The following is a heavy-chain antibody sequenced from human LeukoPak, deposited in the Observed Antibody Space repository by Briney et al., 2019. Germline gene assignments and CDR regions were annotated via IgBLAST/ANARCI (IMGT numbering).Heavy chain of an antibody. Sequence: PSETLSLTCTVSGGSISSSSYYWGWIRQPPGKGLEWIGSIYYSGSTYYNPSLKSRVTISVDTSKNQFSLKLSSVTAADTAVYYCARLLRTLDYWGQGTLVTVSS. V-gene: IGHV4-39*07. CDR3: ARLLRTLDY. J-gene: IGHJ4*02. D-gene: IGHD5/OR15-5a*01. CDR2: IYYSGST. CDR1: GGSISSSSYY.